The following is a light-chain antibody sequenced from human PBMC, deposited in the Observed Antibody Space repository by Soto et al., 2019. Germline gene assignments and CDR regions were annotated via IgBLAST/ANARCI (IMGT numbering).Light chain of an antibody. CDR3: HQYTPWPWT. V-gene: IGKV3-15*01. CDR1: QSVSSN. J-gene: IGKJ1*01. CDR2: GAS. Sequence: EIVMTQSPATLSVSPGERATLSCRASQSVSSNLAWYQQKPGQAPRLLIYGASTRATGIPARFSGSGSGTEFALTVSILQSELSAAYYSHQYTPWPWTFGQGTKVEFK.